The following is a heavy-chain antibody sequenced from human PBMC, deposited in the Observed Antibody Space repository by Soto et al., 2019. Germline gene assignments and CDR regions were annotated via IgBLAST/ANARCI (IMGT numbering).Heavy chain of an antibody. CDR3: ARDGRIAAAGSTFDY. CDR2: IWYDGSNK. V-gene: IGHV3-33*01. Sequence: QVQLVESGGGVVQPGRSLRLSCAASGFTFSSYGMHWVRQAPGKGLEWVAVIWYDGSNKYYADSVKGRFTISRDNSKNTLYLQMNSLRAEDTAVYYCARDGRIAAAGSTFDYWGQGTLVTVSS. D-gene: IGHD6-13*01. J-gene: IGHJ4*02. CDR1: GFTFSSYG.